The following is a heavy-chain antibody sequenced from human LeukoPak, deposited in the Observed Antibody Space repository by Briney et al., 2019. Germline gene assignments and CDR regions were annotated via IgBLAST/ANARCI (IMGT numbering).Heavy chain of an antibody. Sequence: SETLSLTCTVSGASISSPSSYWGWIRQPPGKGLECIGSVYYSGNTYYNPSLKSRVTISVDRSNNQFSLKLSSVTAADTAVYYCARGPYYYDTRARVDYWGQGTLVTVSS. V-gene: IGHV4-39*01. CDR3: ARGPYYYDTRARVDY. J-gene: IGHJ4*02. D-gene: IGHD3-22*01. CDR1: GASISSPSSY. CDR2: VYYSGNT.